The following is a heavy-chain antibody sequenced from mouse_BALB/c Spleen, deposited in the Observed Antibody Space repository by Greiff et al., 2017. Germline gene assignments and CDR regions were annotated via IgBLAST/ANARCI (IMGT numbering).Heavy chain of an antibody. V-gene: IGHV5-6-3*01. CDR2: INSNGGST. J-gene: IGHJ3*01. D-gene: IGHD1-1*01. CDR1: GFTFSSYG. Sequence: EVQVVESGGGLVQPGGSLKLSCAASGFTFSSYGMSWVRQTPDKRLELVATINSNGGSTYYPDSVKGRFTISRDNAKNTLYLQMSSLKSEDTAMYYCARHYYGSSYIFAYWGQGTLVTVSA. CDR3: ARHYYGSSYIFAY.